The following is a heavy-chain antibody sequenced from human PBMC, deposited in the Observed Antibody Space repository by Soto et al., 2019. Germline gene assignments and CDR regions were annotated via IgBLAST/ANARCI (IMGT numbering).Heavy chain of an antibody. CDR3: ARGRGGTYDAFDI. Sequence: SETLSLTCGVSCGSISSYFWSWIRQSPGKGLEWIGYVFYSGTTNYNPSLKGRVTMSVDTSNNRFSLKLTSVTAADTAVYFCARGRGGTYDAFDIWGQGTMVTVSS. D-gene: IGHD1-26*01. CDR1: CGSISSYF. V-gene: IGHV4-59*01. J-gene: IGHJ3*02. CDR2: VFYSGTT.